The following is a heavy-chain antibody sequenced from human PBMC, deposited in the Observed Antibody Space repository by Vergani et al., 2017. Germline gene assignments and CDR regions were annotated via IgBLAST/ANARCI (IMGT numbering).Heavy chain of an antibody. CDR3: ARRISAAAYGAFDI. J-gene: IGHJ3*02. D-gene: IGHD6-13*01. CDR1: GYSFTNYW. Sequence: EVQLVPSGAEVRKPGESLKISCEVSGYSFTNYWIGWVRQMPGKGLEWMGIFFPGDSDTRYSPSFQGLVTISGDKSISTAYLKWSSLKASDTAMYYCARRISAAAYGAFDIWGQGTMVTVSS. CDR2: FFPGDSDT. V-gene: IGHV5-51*01.